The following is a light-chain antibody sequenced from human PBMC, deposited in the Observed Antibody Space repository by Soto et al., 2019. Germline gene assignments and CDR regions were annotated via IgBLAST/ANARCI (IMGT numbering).Light chain of an antibody. CDR1: QSVSSY. CDR3: QQRNNWPIT. CDR2: DAS. Sequence: EIVLTQSPATLSMSPGERATLSCRASQSVSSYLAWYQQKPGQAPRLLIYDASNRATGIPVRFSGSGSGTDFTLTISSLEPEDFALYYCQQRNNWPITFGQGTRLDIK. J-gene: IGKJ5*01. V-gene: IGKV3-11*01.